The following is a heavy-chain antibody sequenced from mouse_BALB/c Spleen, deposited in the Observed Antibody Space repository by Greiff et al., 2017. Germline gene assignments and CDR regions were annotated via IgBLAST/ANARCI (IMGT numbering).Heavy chain of an antibody. J-gene: IGHJ3*01. V-gene: IGHV5-17*02. Sequence: EVQRVESGGGLVQPGGSRKLSCAASGFTFSSFGIHWVRQAPEKGLEWVAYISSGSSTIYYADTVKGRFTISRDNPKNTLFLQMTSLRSEDTAMYYCAISTMITTGFAYWGQGTLVTVSA. CDR3: AISTMITTGFAY. D-gene: IGHD2-4*01. CDR2: ISSGSSTI. CDR1: GFTFSSFG.